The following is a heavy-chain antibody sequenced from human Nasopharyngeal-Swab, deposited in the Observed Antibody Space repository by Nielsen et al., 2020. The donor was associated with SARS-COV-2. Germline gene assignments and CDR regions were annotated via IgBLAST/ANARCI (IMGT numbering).Heavy chain of an antibody. Sequence: SETLSLTCTVSGGSISSGGYYWSWIRQPPGKGLEWIGEINHSGSTNYNPSLKSRVTISVDTSKNQFSLKLSSVTAADTAVYYCARASNSSSPDYWGQGTLVTVSS. J-gene: IGHJ4*02. CDR2: INHSGST. D-gene: IGHD6-6*01. CDR1: GGSISSGGYY. CDR3: ARASNSSSPDY. V-gene: IGHV4-39*07.